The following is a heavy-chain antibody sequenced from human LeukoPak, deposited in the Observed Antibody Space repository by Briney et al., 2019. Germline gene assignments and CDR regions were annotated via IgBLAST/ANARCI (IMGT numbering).Heavy chain of an antibody. D-gene: IGHD2-2*02. CDR3: ARVHPMGYTSIDY. CDR2: MNPNSGNT. CDR1: GYTFTSYD. Sequence: GASVKVSCKASGYTFTSYDMNWVRQATGQGLEWMGWMNPNSGNTGYAQKFQGRVTMTRNTSISTAYMELSSLRSEDTAVYYCARVHPMGYTSIDYWGQGTLVTVSS. J-gene: IGHJ4*02. V-gene: IGHV1-8*01.